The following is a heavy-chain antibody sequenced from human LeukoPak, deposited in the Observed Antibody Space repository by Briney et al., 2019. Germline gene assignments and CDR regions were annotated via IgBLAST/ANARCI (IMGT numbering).Heavy chain of an antibody. Sequence: GGSLRLSCAASGFTFNTYAMSWVRQAPGKGLEWVSAIHSGGADTYYADSVKGRFTISRDNSKNTLSLQMNSLRPEDTALYYCARNLNSGSYYYFDYWGQGTLVTVSS. CDR2: IHSGGADT. J-gene: IGHJ4*02. CDR1: GFTFNTYA. CDR3: ARNLNSGSYYYFDY. D-gene: IGHD1-26*01. V-gene: IGHV3-23*01.